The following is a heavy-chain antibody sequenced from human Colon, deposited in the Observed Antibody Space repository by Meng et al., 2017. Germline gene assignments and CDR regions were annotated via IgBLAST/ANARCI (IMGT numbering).Heavy chain of an antibody. Sequence: QVQLQESGPGLVKPSQTLSLTCTVSGGSISSGTYYWGWIRQLPGKGLEWIAYIHYSGSTSYNPSLKSRVTISVDRSKNHFSLELSSVTAADTAAYYCARANLYDSSGYYFDYWGQGTLVTVSS. D-gene: IGHD3-22*01. J-gene: IGHJ4*02. CDR1: GGSISSGTYY. CDR2: IHYSGST. V-gene: IGHV4-30-4*08. CDR3: ARANLYDSSGYYFDY.